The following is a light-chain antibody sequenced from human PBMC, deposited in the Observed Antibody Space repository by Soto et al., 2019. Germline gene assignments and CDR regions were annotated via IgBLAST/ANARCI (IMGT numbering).Light chain of an antibody. CDR1: QGISTY. V-gene: IGKV1-39*01. J-gene: IGKJ1*01. CDR2: AAS. CDR3: QQYYSTPWP. Sequence: DIQMTQSPSSLSASVGDRVTITCRASQGISTYLNWYQQKPGKAPKLLIYAASSLQSGVPSRFSGSGSETDFTLTISSLQAEDVAVYYCQQYYSTPWPFGQGTKVDIK.